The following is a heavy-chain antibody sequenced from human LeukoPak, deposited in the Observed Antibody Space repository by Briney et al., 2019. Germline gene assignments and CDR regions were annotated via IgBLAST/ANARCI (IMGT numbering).Heavy chain of an antibody. J-gene: IGHJ4*02. D-gene: IGHD6-6*01. V-gene: IGHV4-30-2*01. CDR1: GGSICSGGYY. Sequence: SETLSLTCTVSGGSICSGGYYWSWIRQPPGKGLEWIGYIYHSGSTYNNPSLKSRATISVDRAKNQFSLKLSSVTAADPAVDYCAREADVYVRSSTQFEFWGQGTLLTFSS. CDR2: IYHSGST. CDR3: AREADVYVRSSTQFEF.